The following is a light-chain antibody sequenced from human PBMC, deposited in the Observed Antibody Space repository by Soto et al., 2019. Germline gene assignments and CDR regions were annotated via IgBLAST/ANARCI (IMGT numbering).Light chain of an antibody. Sequence: QSALTQPASVSGSPGQSITISCTGTSSDVGADHYVSWYQHHPGKAPKLMIYDVSSRPSGVSNRFSGSKSGNTASLTISGLQAEDAAYYYCSSYTISSTLVFGGGTKLTVL. CDR1: SSDVGADHY. V-gene: IGLV2-14*01. CDR2: DVS. CDR3: SSYTISSTLV. J-gene: IGLJ2*01.